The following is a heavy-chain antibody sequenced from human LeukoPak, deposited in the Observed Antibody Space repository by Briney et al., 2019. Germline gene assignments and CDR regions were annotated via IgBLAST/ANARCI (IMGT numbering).Heavy chain of an antibody. Sequence: SETLSLTCNVSGGSISSGGSRWSWIRQHPGKGLEWIGYIYYSGSTYYNPSLKSRVTISLDTSKNQFSLKLSSVTAADTAVYYCARVSEEYYDFWSGYPGFFDYWGQGTLVTVSS. CDR3: ARVSEEYYDFWSGYPGFFDY. CDR2: IYYSGST. CDR1: GGSISSGGSR. J-gene: IGHJ4*02. D-gene: IGHD3-3*01. V-gene: IGHV4-31*03.